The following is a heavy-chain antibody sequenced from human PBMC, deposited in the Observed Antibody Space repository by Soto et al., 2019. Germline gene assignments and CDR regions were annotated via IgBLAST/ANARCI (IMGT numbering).Heavy chain of an antibody. V-gene: IGHV4-34*01. D-gene: IGHD2-2*01. Sequence: SETLSLTCAVYGGSFSGYYWTWIRQSPGKGLEWIGQISYSGSTNYNPSLKSRVFISVDRSKNQFSLKLSSVTAADTAVYYCARVPDRWGQGTLVTVSS. CDR1: GGSFSGYY. CDR2: ISYSGST. J-gene: IGHJ5*02. CDR3: ARVPDR.